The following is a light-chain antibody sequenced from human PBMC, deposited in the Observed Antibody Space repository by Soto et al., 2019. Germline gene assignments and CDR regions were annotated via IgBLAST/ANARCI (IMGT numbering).Light chain of an antibody. V-gene: IGKV1-13*02. CDR2: GAS. Sequence: AIQVTQSPSSLSASVGDRVTINCRTSQGISTALAWYQQRPGGPPKLLIYGASTLESGVPSRFSGGGSGTDFTLVITNLQPEDFATYYCQQFSSYQTFGGGTKVEIK. J-gene: IGKJ4*01. CDR1: QGISTA. CDR3: QQFSSYQT.